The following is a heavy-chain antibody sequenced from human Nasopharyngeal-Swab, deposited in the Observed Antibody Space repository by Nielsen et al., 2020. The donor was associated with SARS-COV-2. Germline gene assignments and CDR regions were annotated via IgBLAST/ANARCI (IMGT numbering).Heavy chain of an antibody. CDR2: IIPILGIA. J-gene: IGHJ4*02. Sequence: SVKVSCKASGGTFSSYAISWVRQAPGQGLEWMGRIIPILGIANYAQKFQGRVTVTADKSTSTAYMELSSLRSDDTAVYYCARPNRDTSGWHSYDSWGQGTLVTVSS. CDR3: ARPNRDTSGWHSYDS. V-gene: IGHV1-69*04. D-gene: IGHD6-19*01. CDR1: GGTFSSYA.